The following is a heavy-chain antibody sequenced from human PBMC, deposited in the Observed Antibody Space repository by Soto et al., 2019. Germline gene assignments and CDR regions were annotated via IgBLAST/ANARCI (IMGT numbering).Heavy chain of an antibody. J-gene: IGHJ4*02. D-gene: IGHD3-16*01. Sequence: PSETLSLTCTVSGGSISSSSYYWGWIRQPPGKGLEWIGNIYYSGSTYYNPSLKSRVTISVDTSENQFSLRLRSVTAADTAVYYCARIRGLGEVSPYFDHWGQAARVTVSS. CDR3: ARIRGLGEVSPYFDH. V-gene: IGHV4-39*01. CDR1: GGSISSSSYY. CDR2: IYYSGST.